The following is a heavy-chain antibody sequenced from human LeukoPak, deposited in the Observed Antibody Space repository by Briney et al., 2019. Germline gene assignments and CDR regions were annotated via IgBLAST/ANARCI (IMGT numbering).Heavy chain of an antibody. CDR3: ARDQQGSGSYYSL. J-gene: IGHJ4*02. Sequence: ASVKVSCKASGYTFTSYGISLVRLAPGPGLEWMGWISGNKGNTNYAQKFQGIVTMTTDTSTSATYMELRSRRSDDTAVYYCARDQQGSGSYYSLWGQGTLVTVSS. V-gene: IGHV1-18*01. CDR2: ISGNKGNT. CDR1: GYTFTSYG. D-gene: IGHD3-10*01.